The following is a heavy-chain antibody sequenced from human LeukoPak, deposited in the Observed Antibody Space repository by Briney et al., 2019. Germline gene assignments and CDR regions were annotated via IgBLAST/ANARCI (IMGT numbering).Heavy chain of an antibody. J-gene: IGHJ6*04. CDR2: IYYSGSA. CDR1: GGPISSHQ. V-gene: IGHV4-59*08. CDR3: ARGRNLAAVGTDGAMDV. Sequence: SETLSLTCTVSGGPISSHQWSWIRQPPGKGLEWIGNIYYSGSANYNPSLKSRVTISVDTSKNQFTLKLSSVTAADTAVYYCARGRNLAAVGTDGAMDVWGKGTTVTVSS. D-gene: IGHD6-13*01.